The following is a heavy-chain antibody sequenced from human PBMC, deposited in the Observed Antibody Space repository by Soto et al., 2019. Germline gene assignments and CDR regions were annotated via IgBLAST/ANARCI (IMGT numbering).Heavy chain of an antibody. J-gene: IGHJ6*02. D-gene: IGHD6-19*01. V-gene: IGHV1-2*04. CDR2: INPNSGGT. CDR1: GYTFTGYY. CDR3: ARDFHYSSGWYGDYYYYGMDV. Sequence: ASVKVSCKASGYTFTGYYMHWVRQAPGQGLEWMGWINPNSGGTNYAQKFQGWVTMTRDTSISTAYMELSRLRSDDTAVYYCARDFHYSSGWYGDYYYYGMDVWGQGTTVTVSS.